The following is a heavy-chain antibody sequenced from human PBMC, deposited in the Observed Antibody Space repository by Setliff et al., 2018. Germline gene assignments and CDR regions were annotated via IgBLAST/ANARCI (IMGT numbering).Heavy chain of an antibody. J-gene: IGHJ4*02. Sequence: PGGSLRLSCAASGFTLSTHAMHWARQAPGKGLDWVAMIWSDGNTTYYADSVKGRFTVSRDNSKNPLYLQMNSLRVEDTAVYYCVTDPPFSGWSFDSWGQGTLVTVSS. CDR3: VTDPPFSGWSFDS. CDR1: GFTLSTHA. D-gene: IGHD6-19*01. V-gene: IGHV3-33*08. CDR2: IWSDGNTT.